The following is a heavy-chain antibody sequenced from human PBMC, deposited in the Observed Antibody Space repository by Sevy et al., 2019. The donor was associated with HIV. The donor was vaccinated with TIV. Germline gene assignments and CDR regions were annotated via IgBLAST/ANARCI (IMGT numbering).Heavy chain of an antibody. CDR1: EFTFSTST. D-gene: IGHD2-15*01. J-gene: IGHJ4*02. CDR3: VRDGWNY. CDR2: MTSSGSYI. V-gene: IGHV3-21*01. Sequence: GGSLRLSCAASEFTFSTSTMNWVRQAPGKGLEWVSLMTSSGSYILYVDSVKGRFTISRDNAKNSVFLQMNSLRVEDTAVYYCVRDGWNYWGQGTLVTVSS.